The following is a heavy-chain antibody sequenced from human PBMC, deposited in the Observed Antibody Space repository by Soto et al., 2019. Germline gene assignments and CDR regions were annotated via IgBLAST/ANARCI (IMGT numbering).Heavy chain of an antibody. CDR2: IVVGSGNT. D-gene: IGHD4-17*01. CDR1: GFTFTSSA. Sequence: ASVKVSCKASGFTFTSSAMQWVRQARGQRLEWIGWIVVGSGNTNYAQKFQERVTITRDMSTSTAYMELSSLRSEDTAVYYCAAVSTYGDYVDYYYYGMDVWGQGTTVTVSS. V-gene: IGHV1-58*02. J-gene: IGHJ6*02. CDR3: AAVSTYGDYVDYYYYGMDV.